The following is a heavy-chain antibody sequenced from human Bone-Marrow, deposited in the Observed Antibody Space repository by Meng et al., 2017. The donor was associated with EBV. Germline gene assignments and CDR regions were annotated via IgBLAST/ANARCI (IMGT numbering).Heavy chain of an antibody. J-gene: IGHJ5*02. V-gene: IGHV4-59*01. CDR2: IYYSGST. CDR1: GGSISSYY. Sequence: QLQESGPGLVKPSETLSLTCTVSGGSISSYYWSWIRQPPGKGLEWIGYIYYSGSTNYNPSLKSRVTISVDTSKNQFSLKLSSVTAADTAVYYCARAYASGSYQGAFDPWGQGTLVTVSS. CDR3: ARAYASGSYQGAFDP. D-gene: IGHD1-26*01.